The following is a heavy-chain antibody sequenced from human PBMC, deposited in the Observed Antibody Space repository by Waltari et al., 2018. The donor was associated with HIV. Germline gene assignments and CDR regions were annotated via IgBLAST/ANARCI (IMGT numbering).Heavy chain of an antibody. CDR1: GFNFDQSA. J-gene: IGHJ3*01. D-gene: IGHD3-10*01. Sequence: EVRLVESGGGKVQPGRSLTLSCAASGFNFDQSAMHWVRQVPGHGPGWIAGIGYDSYSLEYANSVMGRFTISRDNAKKSLYLQMSSLRTEDTALYYCAKDTKARSIYYHFGLDVWGPGTMVFVSS. CDR3: AKDTKARSIYYHFGLDV. V-gene: IGHV3-9*01. CDR2: IGYDSYSL.